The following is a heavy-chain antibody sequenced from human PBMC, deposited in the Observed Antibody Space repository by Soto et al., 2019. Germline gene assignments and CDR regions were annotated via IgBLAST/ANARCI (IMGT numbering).Heavy chain of an antibody. V-gene: IGHV4-59*01. CDR1: GGSISSYY. CDR3: ARDDSERPATY. CDR2: IYYSGST. D-gene: IGHD3-10*01. J-gene: IGHJ4*02. Sequence: SETLSLTCTFSGGSISSYYWSWIRQPPGKGLEWIGYIYYSGSTNYNPSLKSRVTISVDTSKNQFSLKLTSVTAADTAMYYCARDDSERPATYWGQGTLVTVPS.